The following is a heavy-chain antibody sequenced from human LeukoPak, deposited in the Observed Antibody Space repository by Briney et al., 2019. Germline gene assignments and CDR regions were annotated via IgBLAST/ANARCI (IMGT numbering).Heavy chain of an antibody. V-gene: IGHV4-34*01. Sequence: SETLSLTCAVYGGSFSGYYWSWIRQPPGKGLEWIGEINHSGSTNYNPSLKSRVTISVDTSKNQFSLKLSSVTAADTAVYYCARNHCSGGSCDSDYWGQGTRVTVSS. CDR3: ARNHCSGGSCDSDY. D-gene: IGHD2-15*01. CDR2: INHSGST. CDR1: GGSFSGYY. J-gene: IGHJ4*02.